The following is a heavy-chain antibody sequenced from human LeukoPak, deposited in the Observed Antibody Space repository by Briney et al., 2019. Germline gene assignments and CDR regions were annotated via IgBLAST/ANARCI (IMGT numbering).Heavy chain of an antibody. CDR2: INPNSGGT. J-gene: IGHJ6*03. CDR3: ARGVAGSYYYYYMDV. D-gene: IGHD6-19*01. V-gene: IGHV1-2*02. CDR1: GYTFTGYY. Sequence: ASVKVSCKASGYTFTGYYMHWVRQAPGQGLEWMGWINPNSGGTNYAQKFQGRVTMTRDTSISTAYMELSRLRSDDTAVYYCARGVAGSYYYYYMDVWGKGTTVTVSS.